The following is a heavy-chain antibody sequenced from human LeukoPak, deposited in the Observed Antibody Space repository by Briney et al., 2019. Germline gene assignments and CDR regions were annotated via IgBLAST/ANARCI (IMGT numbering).Heavy chain of an antibody. CDR3: ARVPHYYFGYGYFDP. CDR2: ISISSTYI. D-gene: IGHD3-10*01. CDR1: GFTFSSYS. Sequence: GGSLRLSCAASGFTFSSYSMNWVRQAPGKGLEWVSSISISSTYIYYADSVKGRFTISRDNAKTSLYLQMNSLRAEDTAVYYRARVPHYYFGYGYFDPWGQGTLVTVSS. J-gene: IGHJ4*02. V-gene: IGHV3-21*01.